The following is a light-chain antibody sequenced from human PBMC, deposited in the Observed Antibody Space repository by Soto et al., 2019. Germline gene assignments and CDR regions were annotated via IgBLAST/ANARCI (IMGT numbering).Light chain of an antibody. CDR3: QQYNNWPRT. J-gene: IGKJ1*01. V-gene: IGKV3-15*01. CDR1: QSVSSN. CDR2: GAS. Sequence: IVLTQSPATLSVSPRERDTLSCRASQSVSSNLAWYQQKPGQAPRLLIYGASTRATGIPARFSGSGSGTEFTLTISSLQSEDFAVYYCQQYNNWPRTFGQGTKVDIK.